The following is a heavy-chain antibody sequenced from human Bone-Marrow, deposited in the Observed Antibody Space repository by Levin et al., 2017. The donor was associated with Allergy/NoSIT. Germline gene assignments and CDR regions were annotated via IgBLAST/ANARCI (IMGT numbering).Heavy chain of an antibody. CDR2: ISGQNGER. Sequence: ASVKVSCKTSGYTFSTYGIIWVRQAPGQGPEYVGWISGQNGERFIAQNFQGRLTLTTDPSTTTAYMEWRRLKFDDAAVYYCARCTMMRGSYTSLRYSFYGLDVWGQGTTVTVSS. D-gene: IGHD2-21*01. CDR1: GYTFSTYG. CDR3: ARCTMMRGSYTSLRYSFYGLDV. V-gene: IGHV1-18*04. J-gene: IGHJ6*02.